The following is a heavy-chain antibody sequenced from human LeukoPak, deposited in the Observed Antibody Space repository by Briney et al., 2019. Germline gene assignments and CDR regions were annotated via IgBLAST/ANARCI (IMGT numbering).Heavy chain of an antibody. J-gene: IGHJ5*02. CDR2: IYTSGST. D-gene: IGHD6-6*01. Sequence: SDTLSLTCTVSGGSISSYYWSWIRQPAGKGLEWIGRIYTSGSTNYNPSLKSRVTMSVDTSKNQFSLKLSSVTAADTAVYYCARDLWAALRFDPWGQGTLVTVSS. V-gene: IGHV4-4*07. CDR1: GGSISSYY. CDR3: ARDLWAALRFDP.